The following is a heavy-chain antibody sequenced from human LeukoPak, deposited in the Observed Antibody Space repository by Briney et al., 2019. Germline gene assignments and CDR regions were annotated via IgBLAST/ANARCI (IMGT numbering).Heavy chain of an antibody. CDR1: GFTFRSYG. CDR2: ISYDGTNK. CDR3: ASDYGDYGGAYGFDY. D-gene: IGHD4-17*01. J-gene: IGHJ4*02. V-gene: IGHV3-30*03. Sequence: GGSLRLSCAASGFTFRSYGMHWGRQAPGKGLEWVAAISYDGTNKYYADSVKGRFTISRDNSKNTLDLQMNSLRAEDTAVYYCASDYGDYGGAYGFDYGGGDTGDTVSS.